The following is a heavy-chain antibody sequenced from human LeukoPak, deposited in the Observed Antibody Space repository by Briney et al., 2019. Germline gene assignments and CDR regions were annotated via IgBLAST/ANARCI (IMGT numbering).Heavy chain of an antibody. D-gene: IGHD3-22*01. CDR2: ISYDGSNK. CDR3: AKEHDSSGLDY. V-gene: IGHV3-30*18. CDR1: GFTFSSYG. J-gene: IGHJ4*02. Sequence: PGGSLRLSCAASGFTFSSYGMHWVRQAPGKGLEWVAVISYDGSNKYYADSVKGRFTISRDNSRNTLYLQMNSLRAGDTAVYYCAKEHDSSGLDYWGQGTLVTVSS.